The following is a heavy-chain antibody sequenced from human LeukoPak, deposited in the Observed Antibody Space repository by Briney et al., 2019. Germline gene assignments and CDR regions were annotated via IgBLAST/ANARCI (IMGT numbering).Heavy chain of an antibody. Sequence: SETLSLTCTVSGDSISSYYWSWIRQPAGRGLEWIGRIYTSGNTSYNPSLKNRVTLSVDTSKNQFSLKLTSVTAADTAVYYCATNGGRVAAGALDIWGRGTMVTVSS. D-gene: IGHD6-19*01. V-gene: IGHV4-4*07. CDR3: ATNGGRVAAGALDI. CDR1: GDSISSYY. CDR2: IYTSGNT. J-gene: IGHJ3*02.